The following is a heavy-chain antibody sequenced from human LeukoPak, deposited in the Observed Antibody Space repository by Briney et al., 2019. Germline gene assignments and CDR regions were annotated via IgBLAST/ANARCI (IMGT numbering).Heavy chain of an antibody. J-gene: IGHJ4*02. CDR2: IYYSGST. Sequence: PSETLSLTCTVSGGSISRYSWTWIRQPPGKGLEWIGYIYYSGSTNYNPSLKSRVTISVDTSKNQFSLKLSSVTAADTAVYYCARWYYDSSGYFDYWGQGTLVTVSS. CDR3: ARWYYDSSGYFDY. CDR1: GGSISRYS. D-gene: IGHD3-22*01. V-gene: IGHV4-59*01.